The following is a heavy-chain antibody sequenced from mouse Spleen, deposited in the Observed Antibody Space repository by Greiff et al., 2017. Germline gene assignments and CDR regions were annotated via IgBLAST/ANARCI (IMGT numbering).Heavy chain of an antibody. CDR3: ARHALGRGDYYAMDY. CDR1: GFTFSSYA. CDR2: ISSGGSYT. Sequence: EVKLVESGGGLVKPGGSLKLSCAASGFTFSSYAMSWVRQTPEKRLEWVATISSGGSYTYYPDSVKGRFTISRDNAKNTLYLQMSSLRSEDTAMYHCARHALGRGDYYAMDYWGQGTSVTVSS. D-gene: IGHD4-1*01. J-gene: IGHJ4*01. V-gene: IGHV5-9-3*01.